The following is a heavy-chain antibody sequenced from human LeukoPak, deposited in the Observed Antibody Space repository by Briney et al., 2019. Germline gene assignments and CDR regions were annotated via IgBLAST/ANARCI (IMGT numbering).Heavy chain of an antibody. CDR2: INHSGST. CDR3: ASLVVVVPAAMSALSYYYGMDV. V-gene: IGHV4-34*01. D-gene: IGHD2-2*01. CDR1: GGSFSGYY. J-gene: IGHJ6*02. Sequence: SETLSLTCAVYGGSFSGYYWSWIRQPTGKGLEWIGEINHSGSTNYNPSLKSRVTISVDTSKNQFSLKLSSVTAADTAVYYCASLVVVVPAAMSALSYYYGMDVGGQGTTVTVSS.